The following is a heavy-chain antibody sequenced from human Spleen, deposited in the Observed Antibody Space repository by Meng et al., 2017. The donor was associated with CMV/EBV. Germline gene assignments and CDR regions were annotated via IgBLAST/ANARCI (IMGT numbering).Heavy chain of an antibody. Sequence: GGSLRLSCAASGFTFDDYAMHWVRQAPGKGLEWVSGISWNSGSIGYADSVKGRFTISRDNAKNSLYLQMNSLRAEDTAVYYCARYYYGSGSPNIWGQGTLVTVSS. D-gene: IGHD3-10*01. J-gene: IGHJ4*02. CDR2: ISWNSGSI. CDR3: ARYYYGSGSPNI. V-gene: IGHV3-9*01. CDR1: GFTFDDYA.